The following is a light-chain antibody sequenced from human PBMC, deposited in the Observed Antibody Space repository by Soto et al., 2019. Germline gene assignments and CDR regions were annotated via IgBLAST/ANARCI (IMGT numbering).Light chain of an antibody. Sequence: QSALTQPASVSGSPGQSITISCTGTSGDIGSYNRVSWYQQHPGKAPKLILYEVTDRPSGVSNRFSGSNSGNTASLTISGLQAEDEAEYYCSSYTNINTRACVFGTGTKVTVL. CDR1: SGDIGSYNR. CDR2: EVT. V-gene: IGLV2-14*01. CDR3: SSYTNINTRACV. J-gene: IGLJ1*01.